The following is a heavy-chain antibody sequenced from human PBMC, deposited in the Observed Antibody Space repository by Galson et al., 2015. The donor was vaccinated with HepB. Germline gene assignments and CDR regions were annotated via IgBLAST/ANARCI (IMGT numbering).Heavy chain of an antibody. CDR3: AKDLICISTSCYTGAFDY. V-gene: IGHV3-30*18. CDR2: ISYDGSNK. D-gene: IGHD2-2*02. Sequence: SLRLSCAASGFTFSSYGMHWVRQAPGKGLEWVAVISYDGSNKYYADSVKGRFTISRDNSKNTLYLQMNSLRAEDTAVYYCAKDLICISTSCYTGAFDYWGQGTLVTVSS. J-gene: IGHJ4*02. CDR1: GFTFSSYG.